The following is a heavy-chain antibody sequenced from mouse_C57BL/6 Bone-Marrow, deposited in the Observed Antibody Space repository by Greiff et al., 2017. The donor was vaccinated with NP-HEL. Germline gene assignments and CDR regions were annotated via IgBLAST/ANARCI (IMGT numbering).Heavy chain of an antibody. V-gene: IGHV1-55*01. Sequence: QVQLKQPGAELVKPGASVKMSCKASGYTFTSYWITWVKQRPGQGLEWIGDIYPGSGSTNYNEKFKSKATLTVDTSSSTAYMQLSSLTSEDSAVYYCAFYDYYYAMDYWGQGTSVTVSS. D-gene: IGHD2-4*01. J-gene: IGHJ4*01. CDR1: GYTFTSYW. CDR2: IYPGSGST. CDR3: AFYDYYYAMDY.